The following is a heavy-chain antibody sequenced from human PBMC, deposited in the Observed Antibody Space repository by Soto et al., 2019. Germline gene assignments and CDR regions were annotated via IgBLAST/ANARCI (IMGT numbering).Heavy chain of an antibody. CDR3: AKDIAPFEGSYSYFDY. J-gene: IGHJ4*02. V-gene: IGHV3-43*01. CDR1: GFTFDDYT. CDR2: ISWDGGST. Sequence: EVQLVESGGVVVQPGGSLRLSCAASGFTFDDYTINWVRQAPGKGLGWASLISWDGGSTYYADSVKGRFTISRDNSKNSLYLQMNSLRTEDTALYYCAKDIAPFEGSYSYFDYWGQGTLVTVSS. D-gene: IGHD1-26*01.